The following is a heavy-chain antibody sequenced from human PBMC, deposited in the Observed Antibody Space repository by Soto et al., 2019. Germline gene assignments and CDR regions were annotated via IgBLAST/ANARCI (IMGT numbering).Heavy chain of an antibody. V-gene: IGHV3-30*18. CDR2: ISYDGSNK. CDR1: GFTFSSYG. Sequence: LSCAASGFTFSSYGMHWVRQAPGKGLEWVAVISYDGSNKYYADSVKGRFTISRDNSKNTLYLQMNSLRAEDTAVYYCANTAPHYYYGMDVWGQGTTVTVSS. J-gene: IGHJ6*02. CDR3: ANTAPHYYYGMDV.